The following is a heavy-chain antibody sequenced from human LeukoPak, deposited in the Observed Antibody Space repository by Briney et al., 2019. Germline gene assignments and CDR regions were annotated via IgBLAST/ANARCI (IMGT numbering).Heavy chain of an antibody. CDR2: IWYDGSNK. J-gene: IGHJ4*02. CDR3: AKERYHYDSSGSAYFDY. V-gene: IGHV3-33*06. CDR1: GFTFSSYG. Sequence: GGSLRLSCAASGFTFSSYGMHWVRQAPGKGLEWVAVIWYDGSNKYYADSVKGRFTISRDNSKNTLYLQMNSLRAEDTAVYYCAKERYHYDSSGSAYFDYWGQGTLVTVSS. D-gene: IGHD3-22*01.